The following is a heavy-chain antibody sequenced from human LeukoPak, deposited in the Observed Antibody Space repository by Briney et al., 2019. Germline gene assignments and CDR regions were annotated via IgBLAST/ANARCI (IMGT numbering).Heavy chain of an antibody. D-gene: IGHD1-20*01. CDR1: GYSISSGYY. V-gene: IGHV4-38-2*02. CDR2: IYHSGST. CDR3: ARGTYNWNVAVFDC. Sequence: SETLSLTCTVSGYSISSGYYWGWIRQPPGKGLEWIGSIYHSGSTYYNPSLKSRVTISVDTSKNQFSLKLSSVTAADTAVYYCARGTYNWNVAVFDCWGQGTLVTVSS. J-gene: IGHJ4*02.